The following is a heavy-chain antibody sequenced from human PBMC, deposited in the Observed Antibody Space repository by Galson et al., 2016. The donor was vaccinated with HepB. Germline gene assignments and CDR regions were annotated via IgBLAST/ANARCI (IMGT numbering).Heavy chain of an antibody. V-gene: IGHV3-74*03. CDR3: ARDQTRRGPTTFDN. D-gene: IGHD1-26*01. CDR1: GFTFSSNW. CDR2: ISSDGLTT. Sequence: APRLSCAASGFTFSSNWRHWCRQSPGLGLVWVSRISSDGLTTTYADSVKGRFTISRDNGRNTLYLQMNSLRAEDTGVYYCARDQTRRGPTTFDNWGQGTLVTVSS. J-gene: IGHJ4*02.